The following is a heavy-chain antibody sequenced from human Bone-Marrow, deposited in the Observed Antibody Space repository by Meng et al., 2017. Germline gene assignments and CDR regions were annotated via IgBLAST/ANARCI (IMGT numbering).Heavy chain of an antibody. CDR1: GGSFSGYY. CDR2: INHSGST. Sequence: SQTLSLTCAVYGGSFSGYYWGWIRQPPGKGLEWIGEINHSGSTNYNPSLKSRVTISVDTSKNQFSLKLSSVTAADTAVYYWARGLRYYYGSGSYYNPVHPFDYWGQGTLVTVSS. D-gene: IGHD3-10*01. CDR3: ARGLRYYYGSGSYYNPVHPFDY. J-gene: IGHJ4*02. V-gene: IGHV4-34*01.